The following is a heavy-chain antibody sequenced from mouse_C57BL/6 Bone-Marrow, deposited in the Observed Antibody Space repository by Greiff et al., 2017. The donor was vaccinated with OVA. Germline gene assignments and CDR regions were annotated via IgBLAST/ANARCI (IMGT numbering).Heavy chain of an antibody. V-gene: IGHV10-1*01. CDR3: SLLDFFAY. D-gene: IGHD1-1*01. J-gene: IGHJ3*01. Sequence: EVQVVESGGGLVQPKGSLKLSCAASGFSFNTYAMNWVRQAPGKGLEWVARIRSKSKNYATYYAVSVKDRFTISRDDSESLLYLQMHNLKTEDTAMYYCSLLDFFAYWCRGTLVTVSA. CDR1: GFSFNTYA. CDR2: IRSKSKNYAT.